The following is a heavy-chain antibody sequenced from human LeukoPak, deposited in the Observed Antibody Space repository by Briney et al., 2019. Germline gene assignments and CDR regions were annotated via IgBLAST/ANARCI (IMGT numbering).Heavy chain of an antibody. CDR3: ARLSGRRFDP. CDR1: GGSISGYY. V-gene: IGHV4-59*08. CDR2: IYYSGST. Sequence: PSETLSLTCTVSGGSISGYYWGWIRQPPGKGLEWIGYIYYSGSTNYNPSLRSRVTISVDTSKNQFSLKLSSVTAADTAVYYCARLSGRRFDPWGQGALVTVSS. J-gene: IGHJ5*02. D-gene: IGHD3-10*01.